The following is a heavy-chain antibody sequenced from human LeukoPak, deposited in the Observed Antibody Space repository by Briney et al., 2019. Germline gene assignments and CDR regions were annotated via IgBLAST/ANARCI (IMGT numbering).Heavy chain of an antibody. CDR3: ARGNYYDSSGYPQRGY. D-gene: IGHD3-22*01. Sequence: GVLRLSCAASGFTVSSNYMSWVRQAPGKGLEWVSVIYSGGSTYYADSVKGRFTISRDNSKNTLYLQMNSLRAEDTAVYYCARGNYYDSSGYPQRGYWGQGTLVTVSS. CDR1: GFTVSSNY. J-gene: IGHJ4*02. V-gene: IGHV3-66*01. CDR2: IYSGGST.